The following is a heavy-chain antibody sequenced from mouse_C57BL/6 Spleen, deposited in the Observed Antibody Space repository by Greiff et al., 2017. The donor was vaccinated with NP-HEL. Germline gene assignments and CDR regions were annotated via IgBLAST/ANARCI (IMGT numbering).Heavy chain of an antibody. CDR1: GYTFTSYG. J-gene: IGHJ3*01. Sequence: VQLQQSGAELARPGASVKLSCKASGYTFTSYGISWVKQRTGQGLEWIGEIYPRSGNTYYNEKFKGKATLTADKSSSTAYMELRSLTSEDSAVYFCARDGDYDAWFAYWGQGTLVTVSA. CDR2: IYPRSGNT. V-gene: IGHV1-81*01. D-gene: IGHD2-4*01. CDR3: ARDGDYDAWFAY.